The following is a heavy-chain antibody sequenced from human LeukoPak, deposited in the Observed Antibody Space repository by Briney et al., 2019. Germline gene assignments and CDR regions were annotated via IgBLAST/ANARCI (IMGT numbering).Heavy chain of an antibody. CDR3: AKLRDNDISGDPDTFDV. J-gene: IGHJ3*01. CDR2: VSYTGRH. V-gene: IGHV4-59*11. D-gene: IGHD3-22*01. Sequence: SETLSLTRTVSGGSLSGHYWSWIRQPPGKRLEWIGYVSYTGRHKYNPSLQSRVTISIDTSKSQFSLKLTSVTSADTAVYSCAKLRDNDISGDPDTFDVWGQGTTVIVSS. CDR1: GGSLSGHY.